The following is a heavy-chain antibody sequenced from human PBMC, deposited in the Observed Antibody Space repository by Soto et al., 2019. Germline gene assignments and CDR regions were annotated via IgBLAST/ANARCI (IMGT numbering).Heavy chain of an antibody. J-gene: IGHJ6*02. Sequence: GGSLRLSCAASGFTFSSYSMNWVRQAPGKGLEWVSYISSSSSTIYYADSVKGRFTISRDNAKNSLYLQMNSLRDEDTAVYYCARGFGSYRTSHYYYYYGMDVWGQGTTVTVSS. D-gene: IGHD1-26*01. V-gene: IGHV3-48*02. CDR2: ISSSSSTI. CDR1: GFTFSSYS. CDR3: ARGFGSYRTSHYYYYYGMDV.